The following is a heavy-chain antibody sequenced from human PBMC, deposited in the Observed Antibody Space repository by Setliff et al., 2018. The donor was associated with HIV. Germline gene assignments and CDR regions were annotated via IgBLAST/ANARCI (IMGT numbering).Heavy chain of an antibody. CDR2: ISGYSGNT. CDR3: ATITVAGTGAFDILTGYRDYYYMDV. J-gene: IGHJ6*03. Sequence: ASVKVSCKASGDTNPSDAISWVRQAPGQGLEWMGGISGYSGNTKYAQNMQGRVTMTTDTSTTTAYMELRRLRADDMAVYYCATITVAGTGAFDILTGYRDYYYMDVWGKGTTVTVSS. V-gene: IGHV1-18*03. CDR1: GDTNPSDA. D-gene: IGHD3-9*01.